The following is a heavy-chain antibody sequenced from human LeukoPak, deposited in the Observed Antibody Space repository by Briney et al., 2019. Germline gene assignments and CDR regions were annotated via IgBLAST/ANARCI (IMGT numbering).Heavy chain of an antibody. CDR2: IYSSGST. D-gene: IGHD2-15*01. V-gene: IGHV4-39*07. CDR1: GGSISSSSYF. CDR3: ARDIVVVDNNWFDP. Sequence: SETLSLTCTVSGGSISSSSYFWGWIRQPPGKGLEWIGRIYSSGSTNYNPSLKSRVTISEDTSKNQFSLKLSSVTAADTAVYYCARDIVVVDNNWFDPWGQGILVTVSS. J-gene: IGHJ5*02.